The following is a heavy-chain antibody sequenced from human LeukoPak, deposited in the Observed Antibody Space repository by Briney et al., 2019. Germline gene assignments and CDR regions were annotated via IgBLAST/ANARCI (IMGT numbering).Heavy chain of an antibody. D-gene: IGHD2-15*01. CDR3: AREDSEAFDI. Sequence: GGSLRLSCAACGFTSSSYSMNWVRQAPGKGLEWVSSISSSSSYIYYADSVKGRFTISRDNAKNSLYLQMNSLRAEDTAVYYCAREDSEAFDIWGQGTMVTVSS. CDR2: ISSSSSYI. J-gene: IGHJ3*02. V-gene: IGHV3-21*01. CDR1: GFTSSSYS.